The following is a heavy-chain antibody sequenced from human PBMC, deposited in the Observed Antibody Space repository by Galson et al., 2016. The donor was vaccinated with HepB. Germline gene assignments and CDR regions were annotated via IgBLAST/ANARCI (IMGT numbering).Heavy chain of an antibody. CDR3: ARKSPFGPFDY. CDR2: ISSTRTIT. D-gene: IGHD2/OR15-2a*01. J-gene: IGHJ4*01. CDR1: AFSFSSCS. V-gene: IGHV3-48*02. Sequence: SLRLSCAASAFSFSSCSMNWVRQAPGEGLEWISYISSTRTITYYADSVKGRFTISRDNAKNSLYLQMDSLRDDDTAVYYCARKSPFGPFDYWGHGTLVSVSS.